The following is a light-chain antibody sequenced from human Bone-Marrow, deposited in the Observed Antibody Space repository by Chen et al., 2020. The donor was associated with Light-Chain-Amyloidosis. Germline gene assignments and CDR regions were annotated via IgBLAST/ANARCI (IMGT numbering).Light chain of an antibody. CDR2: EDD. Sequence: NFMLTQPHSVSESPGKTVIISCTRSSGSIATSSVQWYQQRPGSSPTTVIYEDDQRPAGVPDRFSGSIDRSSNSASLTISGLKTEDEADYYCQSYQGSSQGVFGGGTKLTVL. CDR1: SGSIATSS. J-gene: IGLJ3*02. CDR3: QSYQGSSQGV. V-gene: IGLV6-57*01.